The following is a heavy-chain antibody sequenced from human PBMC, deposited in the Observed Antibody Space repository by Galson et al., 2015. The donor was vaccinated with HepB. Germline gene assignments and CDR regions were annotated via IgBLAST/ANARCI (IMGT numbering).Heavy chain of an antibody. CDR3: SRVHLFGVI. D-gene: IGHD3-10*02. Sequence: SLRLSCAGSGFTFGDYSLNWFRQAPGKGLEWVGFIRNKAYGETTQYAASVKGRFTISRDDSKSIAYLQMDSLKTEDTAVYFCSRVHLFGVIWGQGTLVTVSS. J-gene: IGHJ4*02. CDR1: GFTFGDYS. CDR2: IRNKAYGETT. V-gene: IGHV3-49*03.